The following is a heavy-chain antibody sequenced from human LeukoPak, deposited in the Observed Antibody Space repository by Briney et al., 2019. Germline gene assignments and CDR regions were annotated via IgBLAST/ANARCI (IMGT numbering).Heavy chain of an antibody. CDR2: IQSKTDGGTT. CDR1: GFTFSDVW. Sequence: GGSLRLSCAASGFTFSDVWMTWVRQAPAKGLECVGFIQSKTDGGTTDSATPVKGRFTVSRDDSKNTLYLQMNSLRTEDTAVYYCTTWSSQFDYWGQGTLVTVSS. CDR3: TTWSSQFDY. D-gene: IGHD6-6*01. J-gene: IGHJ4*02. V-gene: IGHV3-15*01.